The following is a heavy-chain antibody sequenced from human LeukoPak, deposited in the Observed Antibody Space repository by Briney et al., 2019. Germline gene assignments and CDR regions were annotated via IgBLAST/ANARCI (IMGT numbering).Heavy chain of an antibody. V-gene: IGHV1-2*02. J-gene: IGHJ6*03. CDR3: ARDRGVDYCSGGSCSHYYYYMDV. Sequence: ASVKVSCKASGYTFTGFYMHWVRQAPGQGLEWMGWINPNSGDTNYAQKFQGRVTMTRDTSISTAYMELSRLRSDDTAVYYCARDRGVDYCSGGSCSHYYYYMDVWGKGTTVTISS. D-gene: IGHD2-15*01. CDR1: GYTFTGFY. CDR2: INPNSGDT.